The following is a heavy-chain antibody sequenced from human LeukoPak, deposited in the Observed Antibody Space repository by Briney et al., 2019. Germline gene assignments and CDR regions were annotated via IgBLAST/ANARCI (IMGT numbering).Heavy chain of an antibody. Sequence: GGSLRLSCAASGFTVSSNYMSWVRQAPGKGLEWVAVISYDGSNKYYADSVKGRFTISRDNSKNTLYLQMNSLRAEDTAVYYCAKDRAAVAGPEYFQHWGQGTLVTVSS. CDR1: GFTVSSNY. CDR2: ISYDGSNK. CDR3: AKDRAAVAGPEYFQH. J-gene: IGHJ1*01. D-gene: IGHD6-19*01. V-gene: IGHV3-30*18.